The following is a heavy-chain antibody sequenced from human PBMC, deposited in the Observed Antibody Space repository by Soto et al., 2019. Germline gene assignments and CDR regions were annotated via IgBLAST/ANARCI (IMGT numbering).Heavy chain of an antibody. CDR1: GDTFTKCG. J-gene: IGHJ4*02. Sequence: SMKVSWKTSGDTFTKCGIQWVGQAPGQRLEWVGCVSSRFENTRSSQGFQGRVSTNWDTAARTAYMELSILASEDTAVYYCATQTPDYAKLDFDYWGQGTLVNVSS. CDR3: ATQTPDYAKLDFDY. CDR2: VSSRFENT. V-gene: IGHV1-3*01. D-gene: IGHD4-17*01.